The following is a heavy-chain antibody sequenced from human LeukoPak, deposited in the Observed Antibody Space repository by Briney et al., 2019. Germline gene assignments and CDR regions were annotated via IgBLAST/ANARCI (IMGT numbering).Heavy chain of an antibody. D-gene: IGHD3-3*01. Sequence: SETLSLTCTVSGGSISSSSHSWGWIRQPPGKGLEWIGSIYYSGTTYYNPSLKSRVTISVDTSKIQFSLKLSSVAATDTAVYFCARLRFDFWSGYTHPYFDYWGQGTLVTVSS. CDR3: ARLRFDFWSGYTHPYFDY. J-gene: IGHJ4*02. CDR1: GGSISSSSHS. CDR2: IYYSGTT. V-gene: IGHV4-39*01.